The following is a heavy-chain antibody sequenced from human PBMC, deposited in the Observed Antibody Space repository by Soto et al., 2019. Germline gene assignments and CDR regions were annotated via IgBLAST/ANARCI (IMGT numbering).Heavy chain of an antibody. J-gene: IGHJ6*02. CDR2: VYYNGRT. V-gene: IGHV4-61*01. CDR1: GGTVSSGSYY. D-gene: IGHD3-3*01. Sequence: SATLSLTCTVSGGTVSSGSYYWSWFRQPPGKGLVWIGYVYYNGRTNYNPSLKSRVTISVDTSRNQFSLKLSSVTAAGTAVYYCARESMNTIFGVFYYYGLDVWGQGTTVTVS. CDR3: ARESMNTIFGVFYYYGLDV.